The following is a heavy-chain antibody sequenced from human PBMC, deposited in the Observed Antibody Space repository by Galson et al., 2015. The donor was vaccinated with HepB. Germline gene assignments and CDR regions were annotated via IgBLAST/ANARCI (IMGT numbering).Heavy chain of an antibody. Sequence: SLRLSCAVSGFTFSAYGIHWVRQAPGKGLEWVAVISYDGLNKYYADSVKGRFTISRDNSKNTVYLQISSLRADDTAVYYCAKAWFDYYSGIDGRCPATAVTVSS. V-gene: IGHV3-30*18. J-gene: IGHJ6*02. CDR3: AKAWFDYYSGIDG. CDR2: ISYDGLNK. D-gene: IGHD3-10*01. CDR1: GFTFSAYG.